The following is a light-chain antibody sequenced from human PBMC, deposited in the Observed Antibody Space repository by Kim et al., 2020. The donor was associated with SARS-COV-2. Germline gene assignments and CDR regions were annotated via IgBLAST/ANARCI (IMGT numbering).Light chain of an antibody. V-gene: IGLV3-19*01. Sequence: SSELTQDPAVSVALGQTVRITFQGDSLRSYYATWYQQKPGQAPLLVIFGRNNRPSGIPDRFSGSTSGNTSSLTISRAQAEDEADFYCQSRDNTGNVVFGGGTQRTVL. CDR3: QSRDNTGNVV. J-gene: IGLJ2*01. CDR2: GRN. CDR1: SLRSYY.